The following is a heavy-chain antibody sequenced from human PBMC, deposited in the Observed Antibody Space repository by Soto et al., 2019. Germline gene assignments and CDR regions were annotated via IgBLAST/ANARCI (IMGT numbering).Heavy chain of an antibody. D-gene: IGHD4-4*01. Sequence: SETLSLTCTVSGGSISSSSYYWGWIRQPPGKGLEWIGSIYYSGSTYYNPSLKSRVTISVDTSKNQFSLKLSSVTAADTAVYYCASGFNSNYGTYFDYWGQGTLVTVS. CDR3: ASGFNSNYGTYFDY. CDR1: GGSISSSSYY. J-gene: IGHJ4*02. V-gene: IGHV4-39*01. CDR2: IYYSGST.